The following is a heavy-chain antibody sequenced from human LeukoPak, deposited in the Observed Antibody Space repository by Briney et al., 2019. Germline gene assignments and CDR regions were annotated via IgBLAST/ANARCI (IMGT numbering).Heavy chain of an antibody. V-gene: IGHV4-34*01. CDR1: GGSFSGYY. CDR2: INHSGST. CDR3: ASRYSSGYYHRDY. J-gene: IGHJ4*02. D-gene: IGHD3-22*01. Sequence: SETLSLTCAVYGGSFSGYYWSWIRQPPGKGLEWIGEINHSGSTNYNPSLKSRVTISVDTSKNQFSLKLSSVAAADTAVYYCASRYSSGYYHRDYWGQGTLVTVSS.